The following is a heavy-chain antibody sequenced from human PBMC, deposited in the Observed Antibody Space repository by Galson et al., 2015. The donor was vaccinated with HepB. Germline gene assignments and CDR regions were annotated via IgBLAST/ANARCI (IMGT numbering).Heavy chain of an antibody. V-gene: IGHV1-2*02. Sequence: SVKVSCKASGYTFTGYYMHWVRQAPGQGLEWMGWINPNSGGTKYAQKFQGRVTMTRDTSISTAYMELSRLRSDDTAVYYCARDRGYNYGPDYWGQGTLVTVSS. CDR2: INPNSGGT. CDR3: ARDRGYNYGPDY. J-gene: IGHJ4*02. CDR1: GYTFTGYY. D-gene: IGHD5-18*01.